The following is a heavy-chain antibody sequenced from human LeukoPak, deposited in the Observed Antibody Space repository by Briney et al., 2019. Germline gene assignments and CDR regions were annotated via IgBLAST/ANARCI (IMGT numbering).Heavy chain of an antibody. CDR3: ARGFTIFGGYFDY. Sequence: GSLRLSCAASGFTFSSYAMSWIRQPPGKGLEWIGYIYYSGSTNYNPSLKSRVTISVDTSKNQFSLKLSSVTAADTAVYYCARGFTIFGGYFDYWGQGTLVTVSS. J-gene: IGHJ4*02. V-gene: IGHV4-59*08. D-gene: IGHD3-3*01. CDR2: IYYSGST. CDR1: GFTFSSYA.